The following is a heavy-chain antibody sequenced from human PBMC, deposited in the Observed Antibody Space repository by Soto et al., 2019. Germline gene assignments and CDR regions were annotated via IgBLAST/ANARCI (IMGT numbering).Heavy chain of an antibody. CDR1: GGSFSCYY. Sequence: SETLSLTCVVYGGSFSCYYWSWIRQPPEKGLEWIGEINYSGSTNYNPSLKSRVTISVDRTRSHFSLTLRSVTAADAAVYYCAKLGASDYWGPGTLVTVSS. D-gene: IGHD1-26*01. CDR3: AKLGASDY. CDR2: INYSGST. V-gene: IGHV4-34*01. J-gene: IGHJ4*02.